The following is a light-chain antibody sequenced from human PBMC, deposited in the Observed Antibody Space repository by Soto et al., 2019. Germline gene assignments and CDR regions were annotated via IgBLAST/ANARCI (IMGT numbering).Light chain of an antibody. CDR2: ATS. J-gene: IGKJ4*01. CDR1: QGIAPY. Sequence: DVQMTQSPSSLSAFVGDRVTITCRASQGIAPYLAWFQQKPGKVPKLLIYATSTLQSGVPSRFSGSGSGTDFTLTSNRLQPEDVGTYYCQKYNSAPLTFGGGTKLEIK. CDR3: QKYNSAPLT. V-gene: IGKV1-27*01.